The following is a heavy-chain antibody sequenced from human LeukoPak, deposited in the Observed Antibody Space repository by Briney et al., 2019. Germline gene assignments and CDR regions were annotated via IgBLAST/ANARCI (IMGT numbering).Heavy chain of an antibody. V-gene: IGHV1-2*02. Sequence: ASVKVSCKASGYTFTGYYIHWVRQAPGQGLEWMGWINPNSGGTNYAQKFQGRVTMTRDTSISTAYMELSRLRAEDTAVYYCARRPGDYYYYYMDVWGKGTTVTVSS. CDR3: ARRPGDYYYYYMDV. CDR1: GYTFTGYY. J-gene: IGHJ6*03. D-gene: IGHD3-10*01. CDR2: INPNSGGT.